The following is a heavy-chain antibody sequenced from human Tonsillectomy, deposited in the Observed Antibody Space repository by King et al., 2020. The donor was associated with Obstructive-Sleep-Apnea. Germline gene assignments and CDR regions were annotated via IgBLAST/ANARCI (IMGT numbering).Heavy chain of an antibody. CDR2: MSFSGNT. D-gene: IGHD6-19*01. V-gene: IGHV4-59*01. CDR1: GASISGYF. CDR3: ARDLGNGWGYFDS. J-gene: IGHJ4*02. Sequence: VQLQESGPGLVKPSETLSLTCSVSGASISGYFWSWIRQPPGKGLQWIVFMSFSGNTIYNPSLNSRVTISIDTSRNHFSLKLNYVTTADTAVYYCARDLGNGWGYFDSWGQGTLVTVSS.